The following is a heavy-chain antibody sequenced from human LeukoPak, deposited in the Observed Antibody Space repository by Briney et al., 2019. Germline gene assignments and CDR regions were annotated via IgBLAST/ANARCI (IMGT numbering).Heavy chain of an antibody. J-gene: IGHJ4*02. CDR1: GFSFSNYG. CDR2: ISHDGNDK. CDR3: AKDLDYGSGSYPFDY. V-gene: IGHV3-30*18. Sequence: PGGSLRLSCAASGFSFSNYGMHWVRQAPGKGLEWVAVISHDGNDKYSADSVKGRFTISRDNSKNTLYLQMNSLRAEDTAVYYCAKDLDYGSGSYPFDYWGQGTLVTVSS. D-gene: IGHD3-10*01.